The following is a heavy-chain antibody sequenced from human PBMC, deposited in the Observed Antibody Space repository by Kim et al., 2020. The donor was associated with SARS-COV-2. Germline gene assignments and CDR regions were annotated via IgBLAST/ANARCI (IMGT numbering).Heavy chain of an antibody. J-gene: IGHJ1*01. V-gene: IGHV3-33*01. D-gene: IGHD3-3*01. CDR1: GFTFSSYG. CDR3: ARDHITIFGAPEYFQH. CDR2: IWYDGSNK. Sequence: GGSLRLSCAASGFTFSSYGMHWVRQAPGKGLEWVAVIWYDGSNKYYADSVKGRFTISRDNSKNTLYLQMNSLRAEDTAVYYCARDHITIFGAPEYFQHWGQGTLVTVSS.